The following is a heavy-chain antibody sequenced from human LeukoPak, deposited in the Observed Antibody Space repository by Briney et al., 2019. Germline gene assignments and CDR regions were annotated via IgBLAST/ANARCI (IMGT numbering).Heavy chain of an antibody. CDR3: ARSSYSSSSSV. CDR1: GFTFSGFW. D-gene: IGHD6-6*01. CDR2: INSDGSEG. Sequence: GGSLRHSCAVSGFTFSGFWMSWSRQAPGKGLEWVASINSDGSEGYYADVVKGRFTISRDNAKNSLYLQINSLRAEDTAVYYCARSSYSSSSSVWGQGTMVTVSS. V-gene: IGHV3-7*03. J-gene: IGHJ3*01.